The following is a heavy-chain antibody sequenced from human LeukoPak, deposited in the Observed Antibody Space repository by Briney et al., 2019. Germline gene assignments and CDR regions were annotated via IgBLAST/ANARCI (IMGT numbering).Heavy chain of an antibody. CDR3: ARDQDWNDRGGLDY. V-gene: IGHV3-21*01. J-gene: IGHJ4*02. D-gene: IGHD1-1*01. CDR1: EFTFRSYS. CDR2: ISTSSSYI. Sequence: GGSLRLSCAGSEFTFRSYSMHWVRQAPGKGLEWVSFISTSSSYIYYADSVKGRFTISRDNSKNSLYLQMNSLRAEDTAVYYCARDQDWNDRGGLDYWGQGTLVIVSS.